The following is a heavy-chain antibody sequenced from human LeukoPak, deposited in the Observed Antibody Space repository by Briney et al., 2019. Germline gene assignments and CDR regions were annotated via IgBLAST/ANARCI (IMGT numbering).Heavy chain of an antibody. D-gene: IGHD4-17*01. CDR3: ARADVHDYGTSFWDY. CDR1: GFTFSSYE. CDR2: ISSSGSTI. V-gene: IGHV3-48*03. J-gene: IGHJ4*02. Sequence: GGSLRLSCAASGFTFSSYEMNWVRQAPGKGLEWVSYISSSGSTIYYADSVKGRFTVSRDNAKNSLYLQMNSLRAEDTALYYCARADVHDYGTSFWDYWGQGTLVTVSS.